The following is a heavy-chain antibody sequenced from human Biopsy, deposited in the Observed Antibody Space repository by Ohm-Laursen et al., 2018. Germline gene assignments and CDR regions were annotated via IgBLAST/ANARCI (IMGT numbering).Heavy chain of an antibody. V-gene: IGHV1-18*01. CDR3: ARVTLPLYLDY. CDR2: ISGYNGNT. D-gene: IGHD5/OR15-5a*01. Sequence: ASVKVSCKASGYSFTSYGISWVRQAPGEGLEWMGRISGYNGNTNYAQKFQGRVTMTADTSTSTVYMEVRGLRSDDTAAYYCARVTLPLYLDYWGQGTRVSVSS. CDR1: GYSFTSYG. J-gene: IGHJ4*02.